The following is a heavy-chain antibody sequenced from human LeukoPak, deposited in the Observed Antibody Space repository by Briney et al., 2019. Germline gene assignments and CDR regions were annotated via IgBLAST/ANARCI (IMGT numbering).Heavy chain of an antibody. V-gene: IGHV1-69*04. CDR1: GGTFSSYA. CDR3: ARDRRWLQLYYYYYGMDV. Sequence: SVKVSCKASGGTFSSYAISWVRQAPGQGLEWMGRIIPILGIANYAQKFQGRVTITADKSTSTAYMELSSLRSEDTAVYYCARDRRWLQLYYYYYGMDVWGQGTTVTVSS. CDR2: IIPILGIA. J-gene: IGHJ6*02. D-gene: IGHD1-1*01.